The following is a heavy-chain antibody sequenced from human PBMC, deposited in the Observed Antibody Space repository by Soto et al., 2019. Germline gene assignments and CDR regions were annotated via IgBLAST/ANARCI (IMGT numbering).Heavy chain of an antibody. V-gene: IGHV4-39*02. CDR3: AGEGLNKWELWFGSKYYYYGMDV. D-gene: IGHD3-10*01. CDR2: IYYSGST. J-gene: IGHJ6*02. CDR1: GGSISSSSYY. Sequence: KASESLSLTCTVSGGSISSSSYYWGWIRQPPGKGLEWIGSIYYSGSTYYNPSLKSRVTISVDTSKNQFSLKLSSVTAADTAVYYCAGEGLNKWELWFGSKYYYYGMDVWGQGTTVTVSS.